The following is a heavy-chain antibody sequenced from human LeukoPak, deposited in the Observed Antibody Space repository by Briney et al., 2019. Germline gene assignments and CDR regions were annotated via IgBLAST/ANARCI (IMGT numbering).Heavy chain of an antibody. CDR3: ASYSVGYYYYGMDV. V-gene: IGHV1-69*05. J-gene: IGHJ6*02. CDR2: VIPIFGTA. CDR1: GGTFSSYA. Sequence: ASVKVSCKASGGTFSSYAISWVRQAPGQGLEWMGGVIPIFGTANYAQKFQGRVTITTDESTSTAYMELSSLRSEDTAVYYCASYSVGYYYYGMDVWGQGTTVTVSS. D-gene: IGHD2-15*01.